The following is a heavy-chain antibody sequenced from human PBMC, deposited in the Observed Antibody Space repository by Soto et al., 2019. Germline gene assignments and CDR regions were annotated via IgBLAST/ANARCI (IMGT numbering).Heavy chain of an antibody. CDR2: ILSSGACI. CDR1: GVTFSSFS. CDR3: VRDSGEQPGRRVFYFYYMDV. V-gene: IGHV3-21*01. Sequence: EVQLVESGGGLVKPGGSLRLSCAASGVTFSSFSFNWLRQAPGKGLEWVSFILSSGACIYYADSVKGRFTTSRDNAKNSLYMQMNRLKDEDTAVYYCVRDSGEQPGRRVFYFYYMDVWGKGTTVTVSS. D-gene: IGHD3-10*01. J-gene: IGHJ6*03.